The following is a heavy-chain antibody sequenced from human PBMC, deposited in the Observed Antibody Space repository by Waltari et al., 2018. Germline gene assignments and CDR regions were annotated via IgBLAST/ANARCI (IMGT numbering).Heavy chain of an antibody. CDR2: IIPIFGTA. CDR1: GGTFSSYA. D-gene: IGHD3-3*01. CDR3: ARDREVASGYDFWSGYPDWYFDL. Sequence: QVQLVQSGAEVKKPGSSVKVSCKASGGTFSSYAISWVRQAPGQALEWMGGIIPIFGTANYAQKFQGRVTITTDESTSTAYMELSSLRSEDTAVYYCARDREVASGYDFWSGYPDWYFDLWGRGTLVTVSS. V-gene: IGHV1-69*05. J-gene: IGHJ2*01.